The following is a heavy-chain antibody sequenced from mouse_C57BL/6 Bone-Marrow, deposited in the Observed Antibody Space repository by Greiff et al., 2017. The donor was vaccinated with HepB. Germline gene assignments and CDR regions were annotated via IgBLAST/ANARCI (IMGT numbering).Heavy chain of an antibody. CDR2: ISYDGSN. V-gene: IGHV3-6*01. J-gene: IGHJ2*01. Sequence: VQLKESGPGLVKPSQSLSLTCSVTGYSITSGYYWNWIRQFPGNKLEWMGYISYDGSNNYNPSLKNRISITRDTSKNQFFLKLNSVTTEDTATYYCARDDYGPYFDYWGQGTTLTVSS. D-gene: IGHD1-1*01. CDR1: GYSITSGYY. CDR3: ARDDYGPYFDY.